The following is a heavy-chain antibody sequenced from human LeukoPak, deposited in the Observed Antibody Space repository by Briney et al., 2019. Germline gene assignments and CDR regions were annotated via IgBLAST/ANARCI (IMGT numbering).Heavy chain of an antibody. V-gene: IGHV4-30-4*07. J-gene: IGHJ6*03. CDR2: IYYSGST. CDR1: GGSISSGGYS. D-gene: IGHD2-8*01. CDR3: ARGIVPPYYYVDV. Sequence: SETLSLTCTVSGGSISSGGYSWSWIRQPPGKGLEWIGYIYYSGSTYYNPSLKSRVTISVDTSKNQFSLKLSSVTAADTAVYYCARGIVPPYYYVDVWGKGTTVTVSS.